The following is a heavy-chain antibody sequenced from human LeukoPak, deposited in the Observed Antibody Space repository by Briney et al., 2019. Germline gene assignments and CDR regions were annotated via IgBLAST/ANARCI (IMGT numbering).Heavy chain of an antibody. CDR1: GFTFSYYS. CDR2: IWFDGKNE. Sequence: GGSLRLSCAASGFTFSYYSMNWVRQAPGKGLEWVADIWFDGKNEHFADSVKGRFTISRDNSKNTMYLQINSLRAEDTAVYYCARDRHCANGVCHSPPGMDVWGQGTTVTVSS. D-gene: IGHD2-8*01. CDR3: ARDRHCANGVCHSPPGMDV. J-gene: IGHJ6*02. V-gene: IGHV3-33*08.